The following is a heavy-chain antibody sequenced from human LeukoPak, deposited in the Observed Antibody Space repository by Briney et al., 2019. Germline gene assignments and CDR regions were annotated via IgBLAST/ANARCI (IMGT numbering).Heavy chain of an antibody. CDR3: AHSSTMIMDY. V-gene: IGHV2-5*02. CDR1: GFSLSTTGVG. D-gene: IGHD3-22*01. J-gene: IGHJ4*02. CDR2: IYWDDDR. Sequence: SGPTLVKPTQTLTLTCTFSGFSLSTTGVGVGWTRQPPGKPLEWLGVIYWDDDRHYSPFLKNRLTITKDTSKNQVVLTMANMDPVDTGTYYCAHSSTMIMDYWGQGTLVTVSS.